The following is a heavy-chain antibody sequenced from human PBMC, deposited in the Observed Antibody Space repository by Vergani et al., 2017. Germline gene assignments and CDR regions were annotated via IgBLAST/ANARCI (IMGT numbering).Heavy chain of an antibody. D-gene: IGHD1-26*01. CDR3: ARLRDSGSYIIDY. CDR2: KYYSGNT. CDR1: GGSISSSSYY. J-gene: IGHJ4*02. Sequence: QLQLQESGPGLVKPSETLSLTCTVSGGSISSSSYYWGWLRQPPGKGLEWIGSKYYSGNTYYNPSLKSRVTRSVDTSKNQFSLKLTSVTAADTAVYYCARLRDSGSYIIDYWGQGTLVTVSS. V-gene: IGHV4-39*01.